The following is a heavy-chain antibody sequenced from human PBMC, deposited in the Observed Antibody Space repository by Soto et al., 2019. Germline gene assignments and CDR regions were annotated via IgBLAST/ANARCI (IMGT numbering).Heavy chain of an antibody. J-gene: IGHJ4*02. Sequence: SETLSLTCTVSGGSISSSSYYWGWIRQPPGKGLEWIGSIYYSGSTYYNPSLKSRVTISVDTSNNQFSLKLSSVTAADTAVYYCARQQYGSGSYYDFDYWGQGTLVT. D-gene: IGHD3-10*01. CDR3: ARQQYGSGSYYDFDY. CDR2: IYYSGST. CDR1: GGSISSSSYY. V-gene: IGHV4-39*01.